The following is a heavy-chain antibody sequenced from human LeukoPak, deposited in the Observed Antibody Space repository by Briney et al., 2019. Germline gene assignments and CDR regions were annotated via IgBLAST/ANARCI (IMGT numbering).Heavy chain of an antibody. D-gene: IGHD1-20*01. CDR3: AKRGYNWNYFDY. CDR1: GFTFSSYS. Sequence: GGSLRLSCAASGFTFSSYSMNWVRQAPGKGLEWVSSISSSSSYIYYADSVKGRFTISRDNAKNSLYLQMNSLRAEDTAVYYCAKRGYNWNYFDYWGQGTLVTVSS. J-gene: IGHJ4*02. CDR2: ISSSSSYI. V-gene: IGHV3-21*04.